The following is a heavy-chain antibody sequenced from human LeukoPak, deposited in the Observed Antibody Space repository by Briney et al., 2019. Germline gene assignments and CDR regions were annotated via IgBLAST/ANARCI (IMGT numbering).Heavy chain of an antibody. CDR2: ISDSGSP. D-gene: IGHD3-16*01. Sequence: SETLSLTCSVSGASVSNHYWSWLRQTPGKGLEWIGHISDSGSPTCNPSLKSRVIISEDMSKNQISLNLRSVTAADTAVYYCARHADGGVFIKTYFFDSWGQGFLVSVSS. V-gene: IGHV4-59*08. J-gene: IGHJ4*02. CDR3: ARHADGGVFIKTYFFDS. CDR1: GASVSNHY.